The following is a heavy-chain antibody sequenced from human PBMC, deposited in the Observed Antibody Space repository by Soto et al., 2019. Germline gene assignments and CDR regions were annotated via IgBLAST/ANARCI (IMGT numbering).Heavy chain of an antibody. CDR1: W. J-gene: IGHJ4*02. V-gene: IGHV5-51*01. CDR3: ARRVEMAFDY. D-gene: IGHD2-2*01. Sequence: WGGRVRQMPGKGLEWMGIIYPGDSDTRYSPSFQGQVTISADKSISTAYLQWSSLKASDTAMYYCARRVEMAFDYWGQGTLVTGSS. CDR2: IYPGDSDT.